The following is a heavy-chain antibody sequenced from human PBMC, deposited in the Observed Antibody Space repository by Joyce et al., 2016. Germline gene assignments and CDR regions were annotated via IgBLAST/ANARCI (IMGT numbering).Heavy chain of an antibody. CDR2: ISYDGSKT. V-gene: IGHV3-33*05. D-gene: IGHD2-15*01. J-gene: IGHJ4*02. CDR3: AKVVVAACIDF. CDR1: GFTFRSFG. Sequence: QVELVESGGGVVQPGRSLRLSCAASGFTFRSFGMLGVRKAQGKGLEWVAVISYDGSKTCYSESAKGRFTVSRDNSKNTLDLQMNILRAEDTAVYYCAKVVVAACIDFWGQGTLVSVSS.